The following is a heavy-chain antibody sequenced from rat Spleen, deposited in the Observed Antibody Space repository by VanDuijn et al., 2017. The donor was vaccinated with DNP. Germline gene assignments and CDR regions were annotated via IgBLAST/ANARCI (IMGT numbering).Heavy chain of an antibody. D-gene: IGHD1-2*01. CDR1: GFTFSTFP. V-gene: IGHV5-46*01. Sequence: EVQLVESGGGLVQPGRSMKLSCAASGFTFSTFPMAWVRQIPVKGLEWVATISASGGNTYYRDSVKGRFTISRDNAKNTQYLQMDSLRSEDTATYYCATLYGSYGLYNWFAYWGQGTLVTVSS. CDR3: ATLYGSYGLYNWFAY. CDR2: ISASGGNT. J-gene: IGHJ3*01.